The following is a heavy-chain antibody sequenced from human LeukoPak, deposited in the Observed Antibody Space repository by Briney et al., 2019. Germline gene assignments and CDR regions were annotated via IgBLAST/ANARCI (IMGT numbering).Heavy chain of an antibody. CDR1: GITFTNAW. Sequence: PGGSLRLSCAASGITFTNAWLTWVRQAPGKGLEWVGRVKTKGDGGAAEYAAPVKGRFTISRDDSTKTLYLQMNCLKTEDTAVYYCTTDRMIYATNWAVSWFDPWGQGTLVTVSS. CDR3: TTDRMIYATNWAVSWFDP. V-gene: IGHV3-15*01. CDR2: VKTKGDGGAA. D-gene: IGHD2-8*01. J-gene: IGHJ5*02.